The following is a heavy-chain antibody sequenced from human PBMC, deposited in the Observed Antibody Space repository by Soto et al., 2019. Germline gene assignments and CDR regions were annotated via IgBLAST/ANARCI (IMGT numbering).Heavy chain of an antibody. Sequence: SETMYLTFTASDGSMSSDYWNWIRKTPGKGLESIGYIYASGNTNYNPSFKSRVAISIDTSKRQISLNLTSVTAEDTAMYYCARCSGMQCTATSAITYWGQGTLVTVSS. D-gene: IGHD2-2*02. CDR3: ARCSGMQCTATSAITY. J-gene: IGHJ4*02. CDR2: IYASGNT. V-gene: IGHV4-59*12. CDR1: DGSMSSDY.